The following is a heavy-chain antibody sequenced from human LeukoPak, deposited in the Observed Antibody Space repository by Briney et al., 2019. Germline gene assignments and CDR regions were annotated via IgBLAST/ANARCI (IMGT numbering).Heavy chain of an antibody. CDR1: GGTFSSYA. Sequence: GASVKVSCKASGGTFSSYAISWVRQAPGQGLEWMGGIIPIFGTANYAQKFQGRVTITADKSASTAYMELSSLRSEDTAVYYCARVSAVAGERAPRYWGQGTLVTVSS. J-gene: IGHJ4*02. D-gene: IGHD6-19*01. V-gene: IGHV1-69*06. CDR3: ARVSAVAGERAPRY. CDR2: IIPIFGTA.